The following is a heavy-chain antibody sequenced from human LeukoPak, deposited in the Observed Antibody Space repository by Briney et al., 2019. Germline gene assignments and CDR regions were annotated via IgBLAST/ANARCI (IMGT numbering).Heavy chain of an antibody. Sequence: SGGSLRLSCAASGFTFSSYAMSWVRQAPGKGLEWVSAISGSGGSTYYADPVKGRFTISRDNSKNTLYLQMNSLRAEDTAVYYCAKGQIVATILSAIDYWGQGTLVTVSS. CDR3: AKGQIVATILSAIDY. D-gene: IGHD5-12*01. V-gene: IGHV3-23*01. CDR1: GFTFSSYA. CDR2: ISGSGGST. J-gene: IGHJ4*02.